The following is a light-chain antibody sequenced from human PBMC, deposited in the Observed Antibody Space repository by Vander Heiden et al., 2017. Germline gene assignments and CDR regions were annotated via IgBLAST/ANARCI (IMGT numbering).Light chain of an antibody. V-gene: IGKV1-33*01. Sequence: IPMTPSPSSLSASVGGRVTFTCQASQDISNYLNWYQQKPGKAPKRLIYDASNLETGVPARVSGSGAGTVFTLTISSLQPEDGATYDCKQDDNLSLTFGGGTKVEIK. CDR1: QDISNY. CDR3: KQDDNLSLT. CDR2: DAS. J-gene: IGKJ4*02.